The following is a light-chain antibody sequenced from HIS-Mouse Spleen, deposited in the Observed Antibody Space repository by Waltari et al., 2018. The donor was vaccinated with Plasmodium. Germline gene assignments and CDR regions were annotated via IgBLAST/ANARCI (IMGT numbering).Light chain of an antibody. CDR3: QQYNNWPRGT. Sequence: EIVMTQSPATLSVSPGDRATLSCRASQSVSSNLAWYQQNPGQAPRLLIYGASTRATGIPARFSGSGSGTEFTLTISSMQSEDFAVYYCQQYNNWPRGTFGQGTKVEIK. V-gene: IGKV3-15*01. J-gene: IGKJ1*01. CDR2: GAS. CDR1: QSVSSN.